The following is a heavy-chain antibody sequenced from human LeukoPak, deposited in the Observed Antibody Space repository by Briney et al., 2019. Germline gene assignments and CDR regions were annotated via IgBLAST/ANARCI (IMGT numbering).Heavy chain of an antibody. D-gene: IGHD4-23*01. CDR2: IYYSGST. J-gene: IGHJ3*02. CDR1: GGSISSGDYY. Sequence: SETLSLTCTVSGGSISSGDYYWSWIRQPPGKGLEWIGYIYYSGSTNYNPSLKSRVTISVDTSKNQFSLKLSSVTAADTAVYYCARDTFFGGLGAFDIWGQGTMVTVSS. CDR3: ARDTFFGGLGAFDI. V-gene: IGHV4-61*08.